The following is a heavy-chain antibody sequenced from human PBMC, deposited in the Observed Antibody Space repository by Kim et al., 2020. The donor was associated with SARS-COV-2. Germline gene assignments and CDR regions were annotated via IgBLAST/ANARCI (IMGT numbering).Heavy chain of an antibody. V-gene: IGHV4-34*01. CDR1: GGSFSGYY. J-gene: IGHJ4*02. CDR2: INHSGST. Sequence: SETLSLTCAVYGGSFSGYYWSWIRQPPGKGLEWIGEINHSGSTNYNPSLKSRVTISVDTSKNQFSLKLSSVTAADTAVYYCARAVGRWLPTFDYWGQGTLVTVSS. D-gene: IGHD5-12*01. CDR3: ARAVGRWLPTFDY.